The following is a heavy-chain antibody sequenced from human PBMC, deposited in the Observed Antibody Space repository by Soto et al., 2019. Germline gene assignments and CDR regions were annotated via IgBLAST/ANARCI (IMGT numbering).Heavy chain of an antibody. CDR1: GGSISSGDYY. CDR3: AREDRWIFGVGYYGMDV. V-gene: IGHV4-30-4*01. J-gene: IGHJ6*02. D-gene: IGHD3-3*01. Sequence: KPSETLSLTCTASGGSISSGDYYWSWIRQPPGKGLEWIGYIYYSGSTYYNPSLKSRVTISVDTSKNQFSLKLSSVTAADTAVYYCAREDRWIFGVGYYGMDVWGQGTTVTVSS. CDR2: IYYSGST.